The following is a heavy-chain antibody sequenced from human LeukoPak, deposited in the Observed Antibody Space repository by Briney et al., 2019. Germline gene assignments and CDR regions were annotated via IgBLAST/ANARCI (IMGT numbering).Heavy chain of an antibody. J-gene: IGHJ5*02. CDR1: GFTFDDYG. Sequence: GGSLRLSCAASGFTFDDYGMSWVRQAPGKGLEWVAFIRYDGSNKYYADSVKGRFIISRDNSKNTLYLQMNSLRAEDTAVYYCAREGTPLPTMIESGAFDPWGQGTLVTVSS. V-gene: IGHV3-30*02. CDR2: IRYDGSNK. D-gene: IGHD3-22*01. CDR3: AREGTPLPTMIESGAFDP.